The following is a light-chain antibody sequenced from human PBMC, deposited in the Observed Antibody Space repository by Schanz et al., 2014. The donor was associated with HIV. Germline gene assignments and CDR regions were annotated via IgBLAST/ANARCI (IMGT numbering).Light chain of an antibody. J-gene: IGKJ1*01. V-gene: IGKV1-5*03. Sequence: IQMTQSPSTVSTSVGDRVTITCRASQTIGRLLAWYQQKPGRAPKLLIYQASILETGVPSRFSGSGSGTSFTLTITSLQPDDFATYYCQKYNGAPRTFGQGTRVDFK. CDR2: QAS. CDR1: QTIGRL. CDR3: QKYNGAPRT.